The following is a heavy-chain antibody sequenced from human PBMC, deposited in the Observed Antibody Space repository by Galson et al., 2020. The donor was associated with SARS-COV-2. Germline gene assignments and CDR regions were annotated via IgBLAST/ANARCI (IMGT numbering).Heavy chain of an antibody. CDR3: AGQAPVMVTVLFDN. CDR2: IYYRGGT. J-gene: IGHJ4*02. Sequence: SETLSLTCNVSGDTIRSNIYFWGWIRQPPGRGLEWIGSIYYRGGTYYNPSLKDRATISVDTSGKRFSLKLDSVTASDTAVYYCAGQAPVMVTVLFDNLGPGMLVTVAS. D-gene: IGHD2-21*02. CDR1: GDTIRSNIYF. V-gene: IGHV4-39*02.